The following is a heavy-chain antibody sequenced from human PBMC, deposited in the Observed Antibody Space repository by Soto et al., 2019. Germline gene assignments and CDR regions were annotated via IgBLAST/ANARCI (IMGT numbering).Heavy chain of an antibody. J-gene: IGHJ4*02. CDR2: IYPGDSDT. V-gene: IGHV5-51*01. D-gene: IGHD6-6*01. Sequence: PGESLKISCKGSGYSFTSYGIGWVRQMPGKGLEWMGIIYPGDSDTRYSPSFQGQVTISADKSISTAYLQWSSLKASDTAMYYCARLTSDIAARPGGFDYWGQGTLVTVSS. CDR3: ARLTSDIAARPGGFDY. CDR1: GYSFTSYG.